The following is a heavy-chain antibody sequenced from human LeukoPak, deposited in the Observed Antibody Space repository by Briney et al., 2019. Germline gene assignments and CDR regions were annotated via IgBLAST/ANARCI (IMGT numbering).Heavy chain of an antibody. V-gene: IGHV3-7*01. CDR1: GFTFSNYW. J-gene: IGHJ4*02. CDR3: VRDGGVSGYDLLDY. Sequence: PGGSLRLSCAASGFTFSNYWMTWVRQAPGKGLEWVAAINQDATKEYYMDSVKARFTTSRDNAKNSVSLQMNSLRAEDTAVYHCVRDGGVSGYDLLDYWGQGTLVTVSS. CDR2: INQDATKE. D-gene: IGHD5-12*01.